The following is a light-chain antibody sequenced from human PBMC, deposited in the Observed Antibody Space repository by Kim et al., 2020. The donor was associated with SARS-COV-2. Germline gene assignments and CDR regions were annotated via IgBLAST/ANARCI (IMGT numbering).Light chain of an antibody. Sequence: PGQPASYTCSGDKLGDKYACWYQQKPGQSPVLVIYQDSKRPSGIPERFSGSNSGNTATLTISGTQAMDEADYYCQAWDSSTHVVFGGGTQLTVL. CDR1: KLGDKY. J-gene: IGLJ2*01. CDR3: QAWDSSTHVV. V-gene: IGLV3-1*01. CDR2: QDS.